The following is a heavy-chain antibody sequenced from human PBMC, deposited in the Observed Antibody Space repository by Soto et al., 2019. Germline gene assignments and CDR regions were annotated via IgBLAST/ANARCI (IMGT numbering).Heavy chain of an antibody. Sequence: GGSRRLSCAASGFTFTNYWMHWVRQAPGKGLVWVSHINSDGSSTSYADSVKGRFTISRDNAKNTLYLQMNSLRAEDTAVYYCARDSNIGFDPWGQGTLVTVSS. V-gene: IGHV3-74*01. CDR3: ARDSNIGFDP. CDR1: GFTFTNYW. CDR2: INSDGSST. D-gene: IGHD5-12*01. J-gene: IGHJ5*02.